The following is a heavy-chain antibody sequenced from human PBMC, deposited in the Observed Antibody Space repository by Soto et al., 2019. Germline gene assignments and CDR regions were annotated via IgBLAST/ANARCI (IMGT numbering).Heavy chain of an antibody. CDR1: GYSFTSYW. V-gene: IGHV5-10-1*01. CDR3: ARRPHNYYDSSGYYSVGAFDI. D-gene: IGHD3-22*01. Sequence: RESLKISCKGSGYSFTSYWISWVRQMPGKGLEWMGRIDPSDSYTNYSPSFQGHVTISADKSISTAYLQWSSLKASDTAMYYCARRPHNYYDSSGYYSVGAFDIWGQGTMVTVSS. CDR2: IDPSDSYT. J-gene: IGHJ3*02.